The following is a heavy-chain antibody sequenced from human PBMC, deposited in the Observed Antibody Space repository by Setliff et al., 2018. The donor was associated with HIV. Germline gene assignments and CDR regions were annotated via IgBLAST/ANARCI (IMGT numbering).Heavy chain of an antibody. CDR1: GGTFSSYA. CDR2: IITTLGTT. Sequence: WASVEVSCRASGGTFSSYAIRWVRQSPGQGLAWKGRIITTLGTTNYAQKYQGRVTITADKNTSRAYKAVSSLRTEYTDVYYCGRVPGEGGGGFVEWTIGYYYYMDVWGKGTTVTVSS. J-gene: IGHJ6*03. CDR3: GRVPGEGGGGFVEWTIGYYYYMDV. V-gene: IGHV1-69*06. D-gene: IGHD3-3*01.